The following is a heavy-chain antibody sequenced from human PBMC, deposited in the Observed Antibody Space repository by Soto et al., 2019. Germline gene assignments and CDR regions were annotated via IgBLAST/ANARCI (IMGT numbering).Heavy chain of an antibody. J-gene: IGHJ4*02. Sequence: EVQLLESGGGSVPPGGSLRLSCGTSGFSFRSYAMSWVRQAPGKGLEWVSTIGGGGGYTFHADSVKGRFTISRDNSKSTLFLQMHSLRPEDTAVYYCATEGSTAYSGSWYDFNYWGQGALVIVSS. CDR3: ATEGSTAYSGSWYDFNY. CDR1: GFSFRSYA. V-gene: IGHV3-23*01. D-gene: IGHD6-13*01. CDR2: IGGGGGYT.